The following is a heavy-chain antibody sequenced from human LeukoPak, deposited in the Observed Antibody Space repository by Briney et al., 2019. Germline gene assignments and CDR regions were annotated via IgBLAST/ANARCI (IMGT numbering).Heavy chain of an antibody. V-gene: IGHV1-18*01. CDR1: GYTFTNFG. J-gene: IGHJ4*02. Sequence: GASVKFSCKASGYTFTNFGISWVRQAPGQGLEWMGWISPYTGDTNHAQQFQGRVTMTTDTSTSTAYMELRSLRSDDTAVYYCARPYDSSGNDLGYWGQGTLVTVSS. D-gene: IGHD3-22*01. CDR3: ARPYDSSGNDLGY. CDR2: ISPYTGDT.